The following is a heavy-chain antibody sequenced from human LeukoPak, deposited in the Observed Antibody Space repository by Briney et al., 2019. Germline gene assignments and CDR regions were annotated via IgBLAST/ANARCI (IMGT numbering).Heavy chain of an antibody. CDR1: GFTFSSYA. CDR2: ISSSSGYI. CDR3: AREDDSSGYGMDY. D-gene: IGHD3-22*01. Sequence: GGSLRLSCAASGFTFSSYAMSWVRQAPGKGLEWVSSISSSSGYIYYADSVKGRFTISRDNAKNSLYLQMNSLRAEDTAVYYCAREDDSSGYGMDYWGQGTLVTVSS. V-gene: IGHV3-21*01. J-gene: IGHJ4*02.